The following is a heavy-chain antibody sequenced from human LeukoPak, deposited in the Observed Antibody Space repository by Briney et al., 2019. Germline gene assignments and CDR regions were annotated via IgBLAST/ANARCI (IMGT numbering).Heavy chain of an antibody. Sequence: SETPSLTCTVSGGSISSYYWNWIRQPPGKGLEWIGYIYYSGTTNYNPSLKSRVTISVDTSRNQFSLKLSSVTAADTAVYYCARGVYIAAAQYGYWGQGTLVTVSS. J-gene: IGHJ4*02. D-gene: IGHD6-13*01. CDR2: IYYSGTT. V-gene: IGHV4-59*01. CDR1: GGSISSYY. CDR3: ARGVYIAAAQYGY.